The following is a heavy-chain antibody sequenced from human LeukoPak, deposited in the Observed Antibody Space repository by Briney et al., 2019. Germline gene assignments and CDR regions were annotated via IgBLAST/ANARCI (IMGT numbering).Heavy chain of an antibody. V-gene: IGHV3-7*01. CDR2: IKQDGSEK. D-gene: IGHD3-16*01. Sequence: GGSLRLSCAASGFTFSSYWMSWVRQAPGKRLEWLANIKQDGSEKYYVDSVKGRFTISRDNAMNSLYLQMNSLRAEDTAVYYCASNLGGWGSYYMDVWGKGTTVTVFS. J-gene: IGHJ6*03. CDR1: GFTFSSYW. CDR3: ASNLGGWGSYYMDV.